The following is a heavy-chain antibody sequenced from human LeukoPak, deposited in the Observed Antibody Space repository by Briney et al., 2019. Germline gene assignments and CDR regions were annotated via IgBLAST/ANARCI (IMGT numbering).Heavy chain of an antibody. CDR1: GLTFNSYG. J-gene: IGHJ6*02. CDR3: ARDRHCVKGICHSPPGMDV. D-gene: IGHD6-13*01. Sequence: GGSLRLSCAASGLTFNSYGMHWVRQAPGKGLEWVADIWFDGKNEHFADSVKGRFTISRDNSKNTMYLQINSLRVEDSAVYYCARDRHCVKGICHSPPGMDVWGQGTTVTVSS. CDR2: IWFDGKNE. V-gene: IGHV3-33*01.